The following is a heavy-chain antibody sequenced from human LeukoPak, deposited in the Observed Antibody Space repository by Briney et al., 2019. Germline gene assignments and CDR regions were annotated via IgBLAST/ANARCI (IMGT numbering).Heavy chain of an antibody. CDR3: AKAGEIYYDSSGYYATQYYFEY. J-gene: IGHJ4*02. CDR1: GFTFTGYA. D-gene: IGHD3-22*01. CDR2: VYGSGRTN. V-gene: IGHV3-23*01. Sequence: GSLRLSCAASGFTFTGYAMSWVRQAPGKGLQWVSLVYGSGRTNYYADSVKGHFTISRDNSKNTLYLQMNSLRAEDTAVYYCAKAGEIYYDSSGYYATQYYFEYWGQGTLVTVSS.